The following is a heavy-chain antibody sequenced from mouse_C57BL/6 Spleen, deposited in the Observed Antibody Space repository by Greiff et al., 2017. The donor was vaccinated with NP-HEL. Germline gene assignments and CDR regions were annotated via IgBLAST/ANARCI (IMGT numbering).Heavy chain of an antibody. CDR3: ARDKRYYGSSGGFDY. V-gene: IGHV5-16*01. CDR1: GFTFSDYY. CDR2: INYDGSST. Sequence: EVKLMESEGGLVQPGSSMKLSCTASGFTFSDYYMAWVRQVPEKGLEWVANINYDGSSTYYLDSLKSRFIISRDNAKNILYLQMSSLKSEDTATYYCARDKRYYGSSGGFDYWGQGTTLTVSS. J-gene: IGHJ2*01. D-gene: IGHD1-1*01.